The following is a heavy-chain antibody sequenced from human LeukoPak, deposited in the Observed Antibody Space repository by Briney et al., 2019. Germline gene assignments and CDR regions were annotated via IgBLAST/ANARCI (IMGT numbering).Heavy chain of an antibody. CDR3: ARPLGYCSTSTCPQSWFDP. J-gene: IGHJ5*02. V-gene: IGHV4-34*01. Sequence: SETLSLTCAVSGGSFSGYYWTWIRQPPGKGLEWIGGINHSGRTNYNPSLKSRVTISVDTSKNQFSLKLSSVTAADTAVYYCARPLGYCSTSTCPQSWFDPWGQGTLVTVSS. D-gene: IGHD2-2*01. CDR1: GGSFSGYY. CDR2: INHSGRT.